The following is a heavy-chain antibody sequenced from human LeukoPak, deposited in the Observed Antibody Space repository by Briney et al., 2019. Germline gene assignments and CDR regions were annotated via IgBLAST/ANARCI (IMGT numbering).Heavy chain of an antibody. CDR1: GFTFSSYA. CDR2: ISGSGDST. J-gene: IGHJ6*02. Sequence: PGGSLRLACAAFGFTFSSYAISWVCQAPGKGLEWVSAISGSGDSTYYADSVKGRFTISRDNSKNTLYLQMNSLRAEDTAVYYCAKVTGSGSYSAYSYYGMDVWGQGTTVTVSS. V-gene: IGHV3-23*01. CDR3: AKVTGSGSYSAYSYYGMDV. D-gene: IGHD3-10*01.